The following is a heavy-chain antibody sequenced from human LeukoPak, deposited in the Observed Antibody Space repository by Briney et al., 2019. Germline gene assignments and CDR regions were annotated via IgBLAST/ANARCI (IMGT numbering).Heavy chain of an antibody. D-gene: IGHD3-10*01. CDR1: GFTFSSYG. CDR2: IRYDGSNK. V-gene: IGHV3-30*02. Sequence: GGSLRLSCTASGFTFSSYGMHWVRQAPGEGLEWVAFIRYDGSNKYYADSVKGRFTISRDNSKNTLYLQMNSLRAEDTAVYYCAKCPFSGSYYNDGYWGQGTLVTVSS. CDR3: AKCPFSGSYYNDGY. J-gene: IGHJ4*02.